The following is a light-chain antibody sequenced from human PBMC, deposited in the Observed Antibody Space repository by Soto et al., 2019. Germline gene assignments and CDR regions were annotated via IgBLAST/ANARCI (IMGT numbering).Light chain of an antibody. CDR2: AAS. J-gene: IGKJ1*01. CDR1: QSISNY. V-gene: IGKV1-27*01. Sequence: DIQMTQSPPSLSASVGDRVTITCRASQSISNYLTWYQQKPGKVPKLLIYAASTLQSGVPSRFSGSGSGTDFTLTISSLQPEDVATYYCQKYNSPLWTFGQGTKVEIK. CDR3: QKYNSPLWT.